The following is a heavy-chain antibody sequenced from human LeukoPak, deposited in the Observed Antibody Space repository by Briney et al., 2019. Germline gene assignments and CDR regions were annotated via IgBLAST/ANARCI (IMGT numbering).Heavy chain of an antibody. CDR2: VSYGGRI. Sequence: PSETLSFTCTVSCGSIHSYYWSWIPQPPGKGLGWIGFVSYGGRINYEPSLKSRVTIPVDTSNNQYSLKLSSVTAADTAVYYCARGPFILGVEQQLADAYFDYRGQGTLVTVSS. D-gene: IGHD6-13*01. V-gene: IGHV4-59*13. CDR1: CGSIHSYY. CDR3: ARGPFILGVEQQLADAYFDY. J-gene: IGHJ4*02.